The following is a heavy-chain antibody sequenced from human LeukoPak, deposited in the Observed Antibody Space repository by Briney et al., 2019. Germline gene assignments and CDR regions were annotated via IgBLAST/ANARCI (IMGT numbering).Heavy chain of an antibody. CDR1: GFTFSSYS. CDR2: IRSGSDAI. Sequence: PGGSLRLSCAASGFTFSSYSMSWVRQAPGRGRWCVSYIRSGSDAINYADSVKGRFTISRDDAKNSLFLQMNSLRAEDTAVYYCARGIRSSSTFDYWGQGALVTVSS. J-gene: IGHJ4*02. CDR3: ARGIRSSSTFDY. V-gene: IGHV3-48*04. D-gene: IGHD6-6*01.